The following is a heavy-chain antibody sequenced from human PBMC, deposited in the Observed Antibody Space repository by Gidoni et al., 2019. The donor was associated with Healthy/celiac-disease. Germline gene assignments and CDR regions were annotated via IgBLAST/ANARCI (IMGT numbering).Heavy chain of an antibody. CDR3: AKSSFGYSYGYSHYYYGMDV. CDR1: GFPFSSSG. Sequence: QEQLVESGGGVVPPGRSLRLSCAASGFPFSSSGVPWVRQAPGKGLEGVAVISYDGSNKYYADAGKGRFTISRDNSKNTLYLQMNSLRAEYTAVYYCAKSSFGYSYGYSHYYYGMDVWGQGTTVTVSS. CDR2: ISYDGSNK. J-gene: IGHJ6*02. V-gene: IGHV3-30*18. D-gene: IGHD5-18*01.